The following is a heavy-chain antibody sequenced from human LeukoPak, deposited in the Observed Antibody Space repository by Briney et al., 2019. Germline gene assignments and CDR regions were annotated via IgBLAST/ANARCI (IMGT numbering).Heavy chain of an antibody. J-gene: IGHJ5*02. V-gene: IGHV5-51*01. CDR2: IYPADSDI. CDR3: ARQEYCSGASCYAWFDP. CDR1: GYSINNYL. Sequence: GESLKISCKGSGYSINNYLIALVRQMPGKGLEWIGIIYPADSDIRYSPSFQGQVTISADKSISTAYLQWNSLKASDTAMYYCARQEYCSGASCYAWFDPWGQGTLVTVSS. D-gene: IGHD2-15*01.